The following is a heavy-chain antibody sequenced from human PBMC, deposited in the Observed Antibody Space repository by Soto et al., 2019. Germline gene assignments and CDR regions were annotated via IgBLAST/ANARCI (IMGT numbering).Heavy chain of an antibody. CDR2: VNHLVSMS. CDR1: GDTFNFYS. CDR3: ARSYGSVYRAFAY. J-gene: IGHJ4*02. D-gene: IGHD3-10*01. Sequence: QVQLVQSGAEVKRPGSSVKVSCKASGDTFNFYSINWVRQAPGLGIERMGRVNHLVSMSNYAQKFQGRVTMTADKATSTAYMELSRLRSEDTAIYYCARSYGSVYRAFAYWGPGALVNFSS. V-gene: IGHV1-69*02.